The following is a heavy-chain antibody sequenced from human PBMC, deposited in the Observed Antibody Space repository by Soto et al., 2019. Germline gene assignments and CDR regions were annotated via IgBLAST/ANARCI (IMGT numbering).Heavy chain of an antibody. Sequence: ESGPTLVNPTQTLTLTCTFSGFSLTTSGMSVSWIRQPPGKALEWLALIDWADDKYYSTSLKTRLTISKDTSKNQVILTMTNLDPVDTATYYCARTPGNYDWFDPWGQGTLVTVSS. J-gene: IGHJ5*02. D-gene: IGHD1-7*01. CDR3: ARTPGNYDWFDP. CDR1: GFSLTTSGMS. CDR2: IDWADDK. V-gene: IGHV2-70*01.